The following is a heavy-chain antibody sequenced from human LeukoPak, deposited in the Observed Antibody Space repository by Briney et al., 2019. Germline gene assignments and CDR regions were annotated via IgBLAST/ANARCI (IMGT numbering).Heavy chain of an antibody. Sequence: PGGSLRLSCAASGFTFSSYSMNWVRQAPGKGLEWVSYISSSSSTIYYADSVKGRFTISRDNAKNSLYLQMNSLRDEDTAVYYCARDFPLRRPLWFGELRPPSASPQSGYFDYWGQGTLVTVSS. V-gene: IGHV3-48*02. CDR1: GFTFSSYS. CDR2: ISSSSSTI. CDR3: ARDFPLRRPLWFGELRPPSASPQSGYFDY. D-gene: IGHD3-10*01. J-gene: IGHJ4*02.